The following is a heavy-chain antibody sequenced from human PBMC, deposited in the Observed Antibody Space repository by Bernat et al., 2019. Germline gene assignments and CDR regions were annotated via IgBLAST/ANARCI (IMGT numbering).Heavy chain of an antibody. D-gene: IGHD3-3*01. CDR1: GFTFSSYA. CDR2: ISYDGSNK. V-gene: IGHV3-30-3*01. Sequence: QVQLVESGGGVVQPGRSLRLSCAASGFTFSSYAMHWVRQAPGKGLEWVAVISYDGSNKYYADSVKGRFTISRDNSKNTLYLQMNSLRAEDTAVYYCARERGRFPPPRGPPTDYWGQGTLVTVSS. CDR3: ARERGRFPPPRGPPTDY. J-gene: IGHJ4*02.